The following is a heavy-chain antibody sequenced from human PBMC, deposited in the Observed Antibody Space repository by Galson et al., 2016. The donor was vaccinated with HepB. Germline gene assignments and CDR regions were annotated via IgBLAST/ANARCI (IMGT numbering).Heavy chain of an antibody. V-gene: IGHV4-39*01. CDR2: VSYTGST. CDR3: ARLESHDAFDI. CDR1: GGSISSSRDF. J-gene: IGHJ3*02. Sequence: SETLSLTCTVSGGSISSSRDFWGWIRQPPGKGLEWIGTVSYTGSTYYNPSLESRVLMSIDASMMQFSLKLFSVTAADTAMYYCARLESHDAFDIWGQGTMVTVSS.